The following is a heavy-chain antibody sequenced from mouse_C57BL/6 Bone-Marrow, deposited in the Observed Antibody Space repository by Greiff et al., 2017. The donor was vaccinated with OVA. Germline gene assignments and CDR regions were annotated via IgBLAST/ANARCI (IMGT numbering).Heavy chain of an antibody. D-gene: IGHD2-4*01. CDR1: GFTFSSYA. Sequence: EVQLVESGGGLVKPGGSLKLSCAASGFTFSSYAMSWVRQTPEKRLEWVATISDGGSYTYYPDNVKGRFTISRDNAKNNLYLQMSHLKSEDTAMYYCARDDYDVGGAWFAYWGQGTLVTVSA. V-gene: IGHV5-4*01. CDR3: ARDDYDVGGAWFAY. CDR2: ISDGGSYT. J-gene: IGHJ3*01.